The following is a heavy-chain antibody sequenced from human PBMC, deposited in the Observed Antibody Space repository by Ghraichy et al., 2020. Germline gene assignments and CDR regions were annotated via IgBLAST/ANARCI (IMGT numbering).Heavy chain of an antibody. J-gene: IGHJ6*02. D-gene: IGHD1-26*01. Sequence: SETLSLTCTVSGGSISSYYWSWIRQPPGKGLEWIGYIYYSGSTNYNPSLKSRVTISVDTSKNQFSLKLSSVTAADTAGYYCATDSGSYSEMTPYYYGMDVWGPGTTVTVSS. V-gene: IGHV4-59*01. CDR3: ATDSGSYSEMTPYYYGMDV. CDR2: IYYSGST. CDR1: GGSISSYY.